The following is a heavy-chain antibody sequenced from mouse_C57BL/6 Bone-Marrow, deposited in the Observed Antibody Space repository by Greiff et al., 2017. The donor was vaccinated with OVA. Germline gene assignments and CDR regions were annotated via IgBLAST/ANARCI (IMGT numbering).Heavy chain of an antibody. CDR3: ARDHQWLRDAMDY. CDR2: ISDGGSYT. CDR1: GFTFSSYA. Sequence: EVKLVESGGGLVKPGGSLKLSCAASGFTFSSYAMSWVRQTPEKRLEWVATISDGGSYTYYPDNVKGRFIISRDNAKNNLYLQMSHLKSEDTAMDYCARDHQWLRDAMDYWGQGTSVTVSS. D-gene: IGHD2-2*01. J-gene: IGHJ4*01. V-gene: IGHV5-4*01.